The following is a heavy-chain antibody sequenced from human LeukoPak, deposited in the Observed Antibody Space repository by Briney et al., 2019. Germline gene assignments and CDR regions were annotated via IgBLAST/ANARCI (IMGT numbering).Heavy chain of an antibody. CDR3: ASEGMDV. Sequence: GRSLRLSCAASGFPFSSYGMHWVRQAPGKGLEWVAVISYDGSNKYYADSVKGRFTISRDNSKNTLYLQMNSLRAEDTAVYYCASEGMDVWGQGTTVTVSS. D-gene: IGHD3-10*01. J-gene: IGHJ6*02. V-gene: IGHV3-30*03. CDR1: GFPFSSYG. CDR2: ISYDGSNK.